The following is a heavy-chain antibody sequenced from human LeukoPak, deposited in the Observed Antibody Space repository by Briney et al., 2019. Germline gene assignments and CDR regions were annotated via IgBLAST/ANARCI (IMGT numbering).Heavy chain of an antibody. D-gene: IGHD1-14*01. J-gene: IGHJ4*02. CDR1: GGSVSSYY. Sequence: PSETLSLTCSVSGGSVSSYYWSWIRQSPGKGLEWIGYIHNIGRTNYNPSLKSRVTGVVDTSKNQVSLRLSSVTAADTAVYYCARHGTISSESYFDYWGQGALVTVSS. CDR3: ARHGTISSESYFDY. V-gene: IGHV4-59*08. CDR2: IHNIGRT.